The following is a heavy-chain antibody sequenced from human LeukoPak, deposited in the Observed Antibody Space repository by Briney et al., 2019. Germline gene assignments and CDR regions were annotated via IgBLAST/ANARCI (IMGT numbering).Heavy chain of an antibody. Sequence: PSETLSLTCTVSVGSISSYYWSWIPQPPGKGLEWIGYIYYSGMTNYNPSRKSRVTISVDTSKNQFSLKLSSVTAADTAVYYCARLGCSSTSCYLTLSDAFDIWGQGTMVTVSS. J-gene: IGHJ3*02. V-gene: IGHV4-59*01. D-gene: IGHD2-2*01. CDR1: VGSISSYY. CDR3: ARLGCSSTSCYLTLSDAFDI. CDR2: IYYSGMT.